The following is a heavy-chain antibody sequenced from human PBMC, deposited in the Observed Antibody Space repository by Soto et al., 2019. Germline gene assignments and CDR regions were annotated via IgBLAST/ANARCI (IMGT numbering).Heavy chain of an antibody. Sequence: GASVKVSCKASGYTFTSYGISWVRQAPGQGLEWMGWISAYNGNTNYAQKLQGRVTMTTDTSTSTAYMELRSLRSDDTAVYYCARALSGPTVTTYAFDIWGQGTMVTVSS. CDR3: ARALSGPTVTTYAFDI. CDR2: ISAYNGNT. J-gene: IGHJ3*02. V-gene: IGHV1-18*01. CDR1: GYTFTSYG. D-gene: IGHD4-17*01.